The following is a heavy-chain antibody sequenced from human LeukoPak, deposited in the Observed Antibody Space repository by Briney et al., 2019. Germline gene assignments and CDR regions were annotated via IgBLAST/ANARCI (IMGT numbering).Heavy chain of an antibody. CDR1: GFTFSSYA. V-gene: IGHV3-30-3*01. CDR2: ISYDGSNK. D-gene: IGHD3-3*01. CDR3: ARARRSLGYGMDV. J-gene: IGHJ6*02. Sequence: GRSLRLSCAASGFTFSSYAMHWVRQAPGKGLEWVAVISYDGSNKYYADSMKGRFTISRDNSKNTLYLQMNSLRAEDTAIYYCARARRSLGYGMDVWGQGTTVTVSS.